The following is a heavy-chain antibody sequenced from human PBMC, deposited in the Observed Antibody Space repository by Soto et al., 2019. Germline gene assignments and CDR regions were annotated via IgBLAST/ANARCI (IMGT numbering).Heavy chain of an antibody. CDR3: AHTNILTGHYSLDS. Sequence: QVTLKESGPTLVKPTQTLTLTCTFSGLSLSTTGVGVGWIRQPQGKALEWLALIYWDDDKRYSPSLETRLTVTKDTSKTQVVISMPTTGPVDTGTFFSAHTNILTGHYSLDSWGQGTLVTVAS. J-gene: IGHJ4*02. V-gene: IGHV2-5*02. CDR1: GLSLSTTGVG. D-gene: IGHD3-9*01. CDR2: IYWDDDK.